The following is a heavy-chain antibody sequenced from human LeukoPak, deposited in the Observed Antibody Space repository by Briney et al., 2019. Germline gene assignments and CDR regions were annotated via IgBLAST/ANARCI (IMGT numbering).Heavy chain of an antibody. D-gene: IGHD2-15*01. CDR1: GGSFSGYY. V-gene: IGHV4-34*01. CDR2: INHSGST. CDR3: AGVVVVAATYYGMDV. J-gene: IGHJ6*02. Sequence: SETLSLTCAVYGGSFSGYYWSWIRQPPGKGLEWIGEINHSGSTNYNPSLKSRVTISVDASKNQFSLKLSSVTAAGTAVYYCAGVVVVAATYYGMDVWGQGTTVTVSS.